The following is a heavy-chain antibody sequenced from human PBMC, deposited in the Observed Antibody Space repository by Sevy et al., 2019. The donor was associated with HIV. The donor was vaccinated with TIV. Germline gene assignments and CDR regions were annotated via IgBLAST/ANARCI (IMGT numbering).Heavy chain of an antibody. CDR1: GGSISSYY. CDR2: IYTSGST. D-gene: IGHD3-22*01. CDR3: ARDVTPNYYDSSGYYYARYYYYYYGMDV. J-gene: IGHJ6*02. Sequence: GSLRLSCTVSGGSISSYYWSWIRQPAGKGLEWIGRIYTSGSTNYNPSLKSRVTMSVDTSKNQFSLKLSSVTAADTAVYYCARDVTPNYYDSSGYYYARYYYYYYGMDVWGQGTTVTVSS. V-gene: IGHV4-4*07.